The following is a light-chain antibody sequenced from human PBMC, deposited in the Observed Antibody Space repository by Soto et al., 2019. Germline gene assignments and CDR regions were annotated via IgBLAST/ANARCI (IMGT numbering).Light chain of an antibody. CDR1: QGISSH. Sequence: IQLTQSPSSLSAAVGDRVTITCRASQGISSHLVWYQQKPGKAPKLLIYAASTLQSGVPSRFSGSGSGTEFTLTISSLQPEDFATYYCQLFNNYPLTFGGGTKVEIK. CDR2: AAS. CDR3: QLFNNYPLT. V-gene: IGKV1-9*01. J-gene: IGKJ4*01.